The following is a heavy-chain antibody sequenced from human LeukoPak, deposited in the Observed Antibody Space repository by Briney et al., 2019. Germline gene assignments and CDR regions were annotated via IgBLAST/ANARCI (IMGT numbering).Heavy chain of an antibody. CDR1: GDTFSSYA. V-gene: IGHV1-69*13. D-gene: IGHD6-13*01. CDR3: GRAYSSSSYDAFDI. CDR2: IIPIFGTA. Sequence: SVKVSCKASGDTFSSYAISWVRQAPGQGLEWMGGIIPIFGTANYAQKFQGRVTITADESTSTAYMELSSLRSEDTAVYYCGRAYSSSSYDAFDIWGQGTMVTVSS. J-gene: IGHJ3*02.